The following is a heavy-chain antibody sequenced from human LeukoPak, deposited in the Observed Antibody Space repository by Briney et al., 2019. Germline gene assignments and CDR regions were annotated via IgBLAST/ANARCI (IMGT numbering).Heavy chain of an antibody. CDR1: GFTFRSYW. CDR2: IKQDGSEK. J-gene: IGHJ4*02. CDR3: ARTLNSSGWRHFDY. V-gene: IGHV3-7*01. Sequence: QPGGSLRLSCAASGFTFRSYWMSWVRQAPGKGLEWVANIKQDGSEKYYVDSVKGRFTISRDNAKNSLYLQMNSLRAEDTAVYYCARTLNSSGWRHFDYWGQGTLVTVSS. D-gene: IGHD6-19*01.